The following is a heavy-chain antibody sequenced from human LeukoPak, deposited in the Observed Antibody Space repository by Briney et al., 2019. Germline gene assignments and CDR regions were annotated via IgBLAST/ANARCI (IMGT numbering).Heavy chain of an antibody. J-gene: IGHJ4*02. CDR3: ARLLLDEMATNDY. V-gene: IGHV3-74*01. D-gene: IGHD5-24*01. CDR2: INSDESNT. Sequence: PGGSLTLSCAPSGFNFANYAMRWVRQAPGNGLEWVSRINSDESNTSYADSVKGRFTISRDNAKNTLYLQMNSLRAEDTAVYYCARLLLDEMATNDYWGQGTLVTVSS. CDR1: GFNFANYA.